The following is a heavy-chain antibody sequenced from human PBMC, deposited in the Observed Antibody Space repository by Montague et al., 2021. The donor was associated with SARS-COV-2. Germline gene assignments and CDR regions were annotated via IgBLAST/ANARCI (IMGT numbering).Heavy chain of an antibody. CDR1: GASISSSSFF. Sequence: SETLSLTCTVSGASISSSSFFWGWIRQPPGKGLEWIGSIYYSGSTYYNPSLKSRVTISVDTSKNQFSLKLSSVTAADTAVYYCARPLNLYYYGSGSYSSWFDPWGQGTLVTVSS. CDR3: ARPLNLYYYGSGSYSSWFDP. D-gene: IGHD3-10*01. CDR2: IYYSGST. V-gene: IGHV4-39*01. J-gene: IGHJ5*02.